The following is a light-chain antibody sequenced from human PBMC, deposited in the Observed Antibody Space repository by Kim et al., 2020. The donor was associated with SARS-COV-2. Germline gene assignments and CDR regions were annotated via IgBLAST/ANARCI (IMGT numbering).Light chain of an antibody. CDR3: NSYTKSATLV. CDR2: EVN. Sequence: QSALTQPASVSGSPGQSITISCTGTSSDVGAYNYVSWYQHHPGKAPKLMIYEVNNRPSGVSNRFSGSKSGNTASLTISGLQAEDEADYYCNSYTKSATLVFGGGTKVTFL. V-gene: IGLV2-14*01. CDR1: SSDVGAYNY. J-gene: IGLJ3*02.